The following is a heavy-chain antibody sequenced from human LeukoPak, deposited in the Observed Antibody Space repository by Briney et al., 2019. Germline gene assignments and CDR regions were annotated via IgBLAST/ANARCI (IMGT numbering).Heavy chain of an antibody. CDR2: IYYSGST. V-gene: IGHV4-59*01. Sequence: SETLSLTCTISGGSISSYYWSWIRQPPGKGLEWIGYIYYSGSTNYNPSLKSRVTISVDTSKNQFSLKLSSVTAADTAVYFCAKRDDSNYALDYWGQGALVTVSS. J-gene: IGHJ4*02. CDR1: GGSISSYY. CDR3: AKRDDSNYALDY. D-gene: IGHD5-24*01.